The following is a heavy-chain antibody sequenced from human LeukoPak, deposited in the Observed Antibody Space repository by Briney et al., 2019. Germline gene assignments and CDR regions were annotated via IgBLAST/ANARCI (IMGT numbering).Heavy chain of an antibody. J-gene: IGHJ4*02. CDR2: IKPDGSEK. Sequence: GGSLRLSCAASGFTFSTYWMSWVRQAPGKGLEWVANIKPDGSEKHYVDSVKGRFTISRDNAKNTLYLQMNSLRAEDTAVYYCARHLTYGGWNSWGQGTLVTVSS. CDR3: ARHLTYGGWNS. D-gene: IGHD4-23*01. V-gene: IGHV3-7*02. CDR1: GFTFSTYW.